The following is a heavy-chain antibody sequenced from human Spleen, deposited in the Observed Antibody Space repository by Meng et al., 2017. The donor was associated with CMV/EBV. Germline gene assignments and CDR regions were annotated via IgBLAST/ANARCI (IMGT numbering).Heavy chain of an antibody. CDR1: GGSISVYY. CDR2: IYDSGRT. V-gene: IGHV4-59*01. Sequence: SETLSLTCTVSGGSISVYYWSWIRQPPGKGLEWLGYIYDSGRTNYNPSLKSRVTISVDTSKNQFSLRLSSVTAADSAVYYCARAPKDFGDYGFDYWGQGALVTVSS. J-gene: IGHJ4*02. CDR3: ARAPKDFGDYGFDY. D-gene: IGHD4-17*01.